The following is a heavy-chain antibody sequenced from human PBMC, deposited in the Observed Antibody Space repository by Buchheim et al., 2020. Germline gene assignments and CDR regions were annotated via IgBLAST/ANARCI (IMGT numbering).Heavy chain of an antibody. CDR2: ISYDGSNK. D-gene: IGHD4-11*01. V-gene: IGHV3-30-3*01. J-gene: IGHJ4*02. Sequence: QVQLVESGGGVVQPGRSLRLSCAASGFTFSSYAMHWVRQAPGKGLEWVAVISYDGSNKYYADSVKGRFTISRDNSKNTLYLQMNSLRAEDTAVYYCARDHSNYYFDYWGQGTL. CDR3: ARDHSNYYFDY. CDR1: GFTFSSYA.